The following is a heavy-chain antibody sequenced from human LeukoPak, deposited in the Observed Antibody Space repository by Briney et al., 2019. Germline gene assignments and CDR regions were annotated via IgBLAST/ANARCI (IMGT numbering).Heavy chain of an antibody. CDR2: TSVYNGNT. CDR3: ARDWDTVGGNDHFDY. Sequence: ASVKVSCKASGYTFSSYEISWVRQAPGQGLEWMGWTSVYNGNTKYAQKFQVRVAMTTDTSTTTAYMDLRSLRSDDTAVYYCARDWDTVGGNDHFDYWGQGTLATVSS. J-gene: IGHJ4*02. V-gene: IGHV1-18*01. CDR1: GYTFSSYE. D-gene: IGHD5-12*01.